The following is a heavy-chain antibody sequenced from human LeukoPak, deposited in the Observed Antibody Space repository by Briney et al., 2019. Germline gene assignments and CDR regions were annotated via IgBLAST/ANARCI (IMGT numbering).Heavy chain of an antibody. CDR3: ARAGYYRFDY. Sequence: GGSLRLSCAASGFTFDDYGMSRVRQAPGKGLEWVSGINWNGGSTGYADSVKGRFTISRDNAKSTLYLQMNSLGAEDTAVYYCARAGYYRFDYWGQGTQVTVSS. CDR1: GFTFDDYG. D-gene: IGHD4-11*01. J-gene: IGHJ4*02. CDR2: INWNGGST. V-gene: IGHV3-20*04.